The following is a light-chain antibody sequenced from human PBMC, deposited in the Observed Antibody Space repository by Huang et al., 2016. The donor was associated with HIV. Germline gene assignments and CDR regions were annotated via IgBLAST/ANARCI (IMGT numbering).Light chain of an antibody. Sequence: DIVMTQSPVSLAVSLGERTTINCKSNQNLLYRSNNRNYLPWYQQRPGQPPKLLIYCASTRESGVPDRFSGSGSGTDGTLTISSLQAEDVAVYYWQQYYTTPLTFGGGTKVEIK. CDR3: QQYYTTPLT. J-gene: IGKJ4*01. V-gene: IGKV4-1*01. CDR2: CAS. CDR1: QNLLYRSNNRNY.